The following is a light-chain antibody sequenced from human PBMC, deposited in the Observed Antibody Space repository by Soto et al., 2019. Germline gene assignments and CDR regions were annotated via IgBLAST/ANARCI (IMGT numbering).Light chain of an antibody. J-gene: IGKJ5*01. CDR3: QQYDNLPPLT. Sequence: DIQMTQSPSSLSASVGDRVTITCQASQDISNYLNWYQQKPGKAPKLLIYDASNLETGVPSRFSGSVSGTDFTFTISSLQPEDIATYYCQQYDNLPPLTFGQGTRLEIK. V-gene: IGKV1-33*01. CDR1: QDISNY. CDR2: DAS.